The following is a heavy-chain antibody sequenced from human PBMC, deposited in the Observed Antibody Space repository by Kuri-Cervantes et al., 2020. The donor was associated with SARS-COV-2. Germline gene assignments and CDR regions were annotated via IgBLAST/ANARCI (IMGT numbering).Heavy chain of an antibody. J-gene: IGHJ6*02. V-gene: IGHV3-23*01. CDR3: AKGDYCSSTSCYGYYYYYGMDV. CDR2: ISGSGGGT. Sequence: GESLKISCAASGFTFSSYAMSWVRQAPGKGLEWVSAISGSGGGTYYADSVKGRFTISRDNSKNTLYLQMNSLRAEDTAVYYCAKGDYCSSTSCYGYYYYYGMDVWGQGTTVTVSS. CDR1: GFTFSSYA. D-gene: IGHD2-2*01.